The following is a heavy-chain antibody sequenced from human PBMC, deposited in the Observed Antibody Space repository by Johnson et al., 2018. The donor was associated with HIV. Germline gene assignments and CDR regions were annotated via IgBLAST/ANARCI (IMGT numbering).Heavy chain of an antibody. J-gene: IGHJ3*01. CDR3: ARGRNNTGDGGAFDF. V-gene: IGHV3-7*01. CDR1: GFSFSNYW. CDR2: INQDGSEK. Sequence: EVLLLESGGGLVQSGGSLRLSCVVSGFSFSNYWMTWVRQVPGKGLEWVANINQDGSEKFYVDSVKGRFTISRENARYSLYLQMNSLRAEDTALYYCARGRNNTGDGGAFDFWGQGTMVTISS. D-gene: IGHD3-16*01.